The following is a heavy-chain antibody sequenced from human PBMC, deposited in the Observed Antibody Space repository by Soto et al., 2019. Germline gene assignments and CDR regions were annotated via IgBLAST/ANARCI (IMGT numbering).Heavy chain of an antibody. D-gene: IGHD1-7*01. V-gene: IGHV3-30-3*01. J-gene: IGHJ4*02. Sequence: QVQLVESGGGVVQPGRSLRLSCSASGFTFSDFDMYWVRQAPGKGLDWVSFISYDGSNQYYAGSVKGRFTVSRDNSKNTLFLLMNSLRPEDTAVYFCASRTGTAPRFDYWGQGTLVTVSS. CDR3: ASRTGTAPRFDY. CDR1: GFTFSDFD. CDR2: ISYDGSNQ.